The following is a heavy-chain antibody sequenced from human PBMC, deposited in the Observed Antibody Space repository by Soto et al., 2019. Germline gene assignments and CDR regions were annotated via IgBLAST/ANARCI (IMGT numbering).Heavy chain of an antibody. CDR2: VNPSGGSA. V-gene: IGHV1-46*01. Sequence: GASVKVSCKTSGYIFTAYSMHWVRQAPGQGLEWMGVVNPSGGSAHYAQNFEGRVTLTRDTSTSTFYMELSSLRSEDTAVYYCAREENCRGGTCYSEYFHHWGQGTLVTVSS. D-gene: IGHD2-15*01. CDR3: AREENCRGGTCYSEYFHH. CDR1: GYIFTAYS. J-gene: IGHJ1*01.